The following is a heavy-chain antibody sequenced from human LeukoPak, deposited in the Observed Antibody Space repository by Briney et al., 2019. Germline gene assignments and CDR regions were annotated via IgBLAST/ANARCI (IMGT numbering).Heavy chain of an antibody. Sequence: GGSLRLSCAASGFTFSSYAMNWVRQAPGKGLEWVSLISSSGGGTYYADSVKGRCTISRDNSKNTLYLQMNSLRADDTAVYFCATRSSYYYYMDVWGKGTTVTISS. V-gene: IGHV3-23*01. J-gene: IGHJ6*03. CDR1: GFTFSSYA. CDR3: ATRSSYYYYMDV. CDR2: ISSSGGGT.